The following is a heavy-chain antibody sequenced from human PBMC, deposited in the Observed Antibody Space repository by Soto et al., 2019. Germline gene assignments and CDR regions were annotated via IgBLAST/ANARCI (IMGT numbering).Heavy chain of an antibody. D-gene: IGHD3-22*01. V-gene: IGHV4-61*03. J-gene: IGHJ4*02. CDR1: GGSVSSETYY. CDR3: ARGPTYYYDSGGEDYFDF. Sequence: SETLSLTCTVSGGSVSSETYYWSWIRQPPGKRLEWIGYIYYSESTNYNPSLKSRVTISVDTSKNHFSLKLSSVTAADTAVYYCARGPTYYYDSGGEDYFDFWGQGTLVTVSS. CDR2: IYYSEST.